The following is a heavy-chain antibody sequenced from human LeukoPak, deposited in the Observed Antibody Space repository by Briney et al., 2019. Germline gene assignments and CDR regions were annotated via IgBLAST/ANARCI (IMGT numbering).Heavy chain of an antibody. Sequence: ASVKVSSKASGYTFTSYAMHWVRQAPGQRLEWMGWINAGNGNTKYSQKFQGRVTITRDTSASTAYMELSSLRSEDTAVYYCARALNYYGSGSYYSWGQGTLVTVSS. D-gene: IGHD3-10*01. V-gene: IGHV1-3*01. CDR1: GYTFTSYA. CDR3: ARALNYYGSGSYYS. CDR2: INAGNGNT. J-gene: IGHJ5*02.